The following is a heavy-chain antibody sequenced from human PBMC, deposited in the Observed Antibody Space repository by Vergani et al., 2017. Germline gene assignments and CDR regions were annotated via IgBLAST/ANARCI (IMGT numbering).Heavy chain of an antibody. J-gene: IGHJ4*02. CDR2: IYHSGST. D-gene: IGHD3-10*01. V-gene: IGHV4-38-2*01. Sequence: QVQLQESGPGLVKPSETLSLTCAVSGYSISSGYYWGWIRQPPGKGLEWIGSIYHSGSTYYNPSLKSRVTISVDTSKNQFSLKLSSVTAADTAVYYCARHSEYGSGSSHSPTRNFDYWGQGTLVTVSS. CDR1: GYSISSGYY. CDR3: ARHSEYGSGSSHSPTRNFDY.